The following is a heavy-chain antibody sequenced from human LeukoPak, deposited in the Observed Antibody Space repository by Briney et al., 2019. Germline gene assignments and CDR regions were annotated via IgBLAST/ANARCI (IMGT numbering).Heavy chain of an antibody. D-gene: IGHD6-19*01. CDR2: ISGSGGST. Sequence: GGSLRLSCAASGFKFNSYAMSWVRQAPGKGLEWVSTISGSGGSTYYAHSLKGRFTISRDNSKNTLYVQMNSLRPEDTAVYYCAKDAYLIAVAGNYFEYWGQGTLVTVSS. CDR3: AKDAYLIAVAGNYFEY. V-gene: IGHV3-23*01. J-gene: IGHJ4*02. CDR1: GFKFNSYA.